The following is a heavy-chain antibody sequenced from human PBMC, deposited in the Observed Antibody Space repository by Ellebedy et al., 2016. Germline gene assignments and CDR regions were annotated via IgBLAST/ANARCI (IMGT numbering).Heavy chain of an antibody. V-gene: IGHV3-30-3*01. CDR3: VRDRLPGWGDYFDY. J-gene: IGHJ4*02. Sequence: GESLKISCAASGFTFSTYTMHWVRQAPGKGLEWVAAMSYDGSTRVYVDSVKGRFTVSRDDSKNTLYLQMNSLRTEETAVYFCVRDRLPGWGDYFDYWGQGTLVTVSS. CDR1: GFTFSTYT. CDR2: MSYDGSTR. D-gene: IGHD3-10*01.